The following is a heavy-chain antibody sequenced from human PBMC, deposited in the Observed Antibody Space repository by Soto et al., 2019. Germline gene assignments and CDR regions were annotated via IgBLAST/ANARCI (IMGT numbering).Heavy chain of an antibody. V-gene: IGHV3-11*05. J-gene: IGHJ4*02. CDR1: GFTFSDYY. D-gene: IGHD5-12*01. CDR3: ARDHHRYSGYDYVDY. Sequence: PGGSLRLSCAASGFTFSDYYMSWIHQAPGKGLEWVSYISSSSSYTNYADSVKGRFTISRDNAKNSLYLQMNSLRAEDTAVYYCARDHHRYSGYDYVDYWGQGTLVTVSS. CDR2: ISSSSSYT.